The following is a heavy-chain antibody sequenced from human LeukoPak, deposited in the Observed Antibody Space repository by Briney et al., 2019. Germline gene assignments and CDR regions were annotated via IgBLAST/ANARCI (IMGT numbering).Heavy chain of an antibody. CDR3: ARVGYCSSTSCREGNWFDP. V-gene: IGHV1-18*01. CDR1: GYTFTSYG. CDR2: ISAYNGNT. D-gene: IGHD2-2*01. Sequence: ASVKVSCKASGYTFTSYGISWVRQAPGQGLEWMGWISAYNGNTNYAQKLQGRVTMTTDTSTSTAYMELRSLRSDDTAVYYCARVGYCSSTSCREGNWFDPWGQGTLVTVSS. J-gene: IGHJ5*02.